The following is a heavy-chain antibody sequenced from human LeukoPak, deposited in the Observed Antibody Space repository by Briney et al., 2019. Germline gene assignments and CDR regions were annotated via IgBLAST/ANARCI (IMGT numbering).Heavy chain of an antibody. CDR1: GYSFTSYW. D-gene: IGHD1-26*01. CDR3: ARRVGATSPVDY. Sequence: GESLKISCQGSGYSFTSYWIGWVRQMPGKGLEWMGVVYPGDSDTRYSPSFQGQVTISVDKSISIAYLQWSSLKASDTAMYYCARRVGATSPVDYWGQGTLVTVSS. V-gene: IGHV5-51*01. CDR2: VYPGDSDT. J-gene: IGHJ4*02.